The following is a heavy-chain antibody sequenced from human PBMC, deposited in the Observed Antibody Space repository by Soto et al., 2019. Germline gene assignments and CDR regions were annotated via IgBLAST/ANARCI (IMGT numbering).Heavy chain of an antibody. V-gene: IGHV1-69*04. J-gene: IGHJ4*02. D-gene: IGHD3-3*01. CDR3: ARDHNPSNFWSGYYSDY. CDR2: IIPILGIA. Sequence: SVKVSCKASGGTFSSYTISWVRQAPGQGLEWMGRIIPILGIANYAQKFQGRVTITADKSTSTAYMELSSLRSEDTAVYYCARDHNPSNFWSGYYSDYWGQGTLVTVSS. CDR1: GGTFSSYT.